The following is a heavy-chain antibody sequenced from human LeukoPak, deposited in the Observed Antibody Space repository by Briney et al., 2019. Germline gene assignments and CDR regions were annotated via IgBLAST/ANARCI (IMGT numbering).Heavy chain of an antibody. CDR2: ISRDGSST. Sequence: GGSLRLSCVASGFTFSSHWMHWVRQAPGEGSVWVSRISRDGSSTYYADSVKGRFTISRDNAKNTVYLQMDSLRAEDTALYYCARAPGDGSSYLEEWGQGALVTVSS. CDR1: GFTFSSHW. D-gene: IGHD3-10*01. J-gene: IGHJ4*02. CDR3: ARAPGDGSSYLEE. V-gene: IGHV3-74*01.